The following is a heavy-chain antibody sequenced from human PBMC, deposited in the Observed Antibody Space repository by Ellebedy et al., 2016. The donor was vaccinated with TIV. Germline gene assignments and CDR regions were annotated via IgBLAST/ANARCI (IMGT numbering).Heavy chain of an antibody. CDR2: ISVYNGNT. D-gene: IGHD5-12*01. CDR3: ARVGWGYSGGEDN. J-gene: IGHJ4*02. V-gene: IGHV1-18*04. Sequence: ASVKVSCKASGFTFTSFGISWVRQAPGQGLEWMGWISVYNGNTNYAQNLQGRVSMTTDTSARTAYMELRSLRYDNTAVYYGARVGWGYSGGEDNWGQGTLVTVSS. CDR1: GFTFTSFG.